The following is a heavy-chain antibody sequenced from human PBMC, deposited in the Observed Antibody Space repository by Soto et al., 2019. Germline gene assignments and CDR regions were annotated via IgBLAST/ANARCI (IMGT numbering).Heavy chain of an antibody. D-gene: IGHD6-19*01. Sequence: QVQLQESGPGLVKPSGTLSLTCAVSGDSFSSPYYWCWVRQPPGKGLEWIGEVFHTGTTSYNPSLRSRVTISMDKSNNLFSLDLRSVTAADTAVYYCARSAGWYAVHSWGPGTLVIVSS. CDR3: ARSAGWYAVHS. V-gene: IGHV4-4*02. CDR2: VFHTGTT. CDR1: GDSFSSPYY. J-gene: IGHJ4*02.